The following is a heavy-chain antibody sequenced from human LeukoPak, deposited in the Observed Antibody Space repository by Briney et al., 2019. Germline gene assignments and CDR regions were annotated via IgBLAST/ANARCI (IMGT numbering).Heavy chain of an antibody. Sequence: SETLSLTCTVSGGSISSYYWSWIRQPPGEGLEWIGYIYYSGSTNYNPSLKSRVTISVDTSKNQFSLKLSSVTAADTAVYYCARDTTSNYSNYALRWFDPWGQGTLVTVSS. CDR3: ARDTTSNYSNYALRWFDP. CDR2: IYYSGST. CDR1: GGSISSYY. J-gene: IGHJ5*02. V-gene: IGHV4-59*01. D-gene: IGHD4-11*01.